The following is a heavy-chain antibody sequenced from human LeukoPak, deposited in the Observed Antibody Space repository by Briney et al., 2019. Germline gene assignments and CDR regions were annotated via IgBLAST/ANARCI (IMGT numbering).Heavy chain of an antibody. V-gene: IGHV1-2*06. CDR2: INPNSGGT. CDR1: GCTFTGYY. D-gene: IGHD3-22*01. CDR3: ARDHYYDSSENYYNYYMDV. Sequence: ASVKVSCKASGCTFTGYYMHWVRQAPGQGLEWMGRINPNSGGTNYAQKFQGRVTMTRDTSISTACMELSRLRSDDTAVYYCARDHYYDSSENYYNYYMDVWGKGTTVTVSS. J-gene: IGHJ6*03.